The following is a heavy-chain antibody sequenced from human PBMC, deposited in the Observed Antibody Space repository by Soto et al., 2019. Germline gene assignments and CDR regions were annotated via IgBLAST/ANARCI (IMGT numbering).Heavy chain of an antibody. CDR1: GDSIFSYY. CDR2: IRSSGST. D-gene: IGHD2-15*01. V-gene: IGHV4-59*08. Sequence: PSETLSLTCTVSGDSIFSYYLSWIRQPPGKGLEWIGYIRSSGSTNYNPSLKSRLTMSVDASTNHFSLRLSSVTAADTAIYYCARHLFVKYSPYRHFDSWGQGALVTVAS. J-gene: IGHJ4*02. CDR3: ARHLFVKYSPYRHFDS.